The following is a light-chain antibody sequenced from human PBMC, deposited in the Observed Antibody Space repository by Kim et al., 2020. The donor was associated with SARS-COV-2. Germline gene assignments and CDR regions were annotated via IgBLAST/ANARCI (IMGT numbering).Light chain of an antibody. J-gene: IGKJ4*01. CDR2: GAS. V-gene: IGKV3-20*01. Sequence: ELVLTQSPGTLSLSPGERATLSCRASQSVSSSYLAWYQQKPGQAPRLLIYGASSRATGIPDRFSGSGSGTDFTITISRLEPEDFAVYYCQQYGSSPHTFGRETKVDIK. CDR3: QQYGSSPHT. CDR1: QSVSSSY.